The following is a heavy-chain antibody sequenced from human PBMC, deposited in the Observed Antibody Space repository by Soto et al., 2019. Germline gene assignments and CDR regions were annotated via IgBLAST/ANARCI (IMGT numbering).Heavy chain of an antibody. CDR3: ARGGSGSYYNPDYYYGMDV. CDR2: IIPIFGTA. V-gene: IGHV1-69*13. D-gene: IGHD3-10*01. Sequence: SVKVSCKASGGTFSSYAISWVRQAPGQGLEWMGGIIPIFGTANYAQKFQGRVTITADESTSTAYMELSSLRSEDTAVYYCARGGSGSYYNPDYYYGMDVWGQGTTVTVSS. CDR1: GGTFSSYA. J-gene: IGHJ6*02.